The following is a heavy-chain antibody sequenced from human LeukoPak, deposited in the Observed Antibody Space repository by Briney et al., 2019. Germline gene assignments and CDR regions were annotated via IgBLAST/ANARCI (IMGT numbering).Heavy chain of an antibody. D-gene: IGHD3-22*01. CDR1: GFTFSSKT. CDR3: ARSSGSYLDC. J-gene: IGHJ4*02. V-gene: IGHV3-30*04. CDR2: ISYDGSNK. Sequence: GGSLRLSCAASGFTFSSKTMHWVRQAPGKGLEWVAVISYDGSNKYYADSVKGRFTISRDNSKNTLYLQMNSLRPEDTAIYYCARSSGSYLDCWGQGTLVTVSS.